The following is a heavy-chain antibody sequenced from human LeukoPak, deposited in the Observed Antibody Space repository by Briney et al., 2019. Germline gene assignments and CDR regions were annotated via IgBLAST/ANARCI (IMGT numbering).Heavy chain of an antibody. V-gene: IGHV3-23*01. D-gene: IGHD5-24*01. J-gene: IGHJ6*03. CDR3: AKGDGYTLYYYYMDV. CDR1: GFTFSSYG. Sequence: GGSLRLSCAASGFTFSSYGMSWVRQAPGKGLEWVSAISGSGGSTYYADSVKGRFTISRDNSKNTLYLQMNSLRAEDTAVYYCAKGDGYTLYYYYMDVWGKGTTVTISS. CDR2: ISGSGGST.